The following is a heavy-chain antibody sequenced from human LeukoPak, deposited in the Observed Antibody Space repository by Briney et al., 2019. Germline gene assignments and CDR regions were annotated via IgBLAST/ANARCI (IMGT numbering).Heavy chain of an antibody. V-gene: IGHV3-66*01. J-gene: IGHJ4*02. CDR3: ARVGSGDIYGYGDY. CDR2: LYSGGNT. Sequence: GGSLRLSCAASGFTVRTNYMSWVRQAPGEGLEWVSVLYSGGNTYYADSVKGRFTISRDDSKNTLYLQMSSLRVADTAVYYCARVGSGDIYGYGDYWGQGTLVTVSS. CDR1: GFTVRTNY. D-gene: IGHD5-18*01.